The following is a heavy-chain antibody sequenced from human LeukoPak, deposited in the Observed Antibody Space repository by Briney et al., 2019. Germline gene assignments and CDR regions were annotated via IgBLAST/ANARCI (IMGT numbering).Heavy chain of an antibody. D-gene: IGHD5-18*01. CDR2: INPNSGGT. CDR3: ARDTTMITYWFDP. V-gene: IGHV1-2*02. CDR1: GYTFTGYY. J-gene: IGHJ5*02. Sequence: ASVKVSCKSSGYTFTGYYMHWVRQAPGQGLDWMGWINPNSGGTNYAQKFQGRVTMTRDTSVSTAYMELNRLRSDDTGVYYCARDTTMITYWFDPWGQGTLVTVPS.